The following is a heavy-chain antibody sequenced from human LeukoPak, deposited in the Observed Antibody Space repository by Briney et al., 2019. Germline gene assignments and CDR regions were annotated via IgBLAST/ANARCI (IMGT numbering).Heavy chain of an antibody. CDR1: GFTFNRCW. V-gene: IGHV3-7*01. CDR3: TSWGDTTAEYFQR. D-gene: IGHD2-21*02. Sequence: GGSLRLSCVVSGFTFNRCWMNWVRQAPGKELEWVAHINPDGRDTYYVDSVKGRFTIPRDNAQNSMYLQMNSLRVEDTAVYYCTSWGDTTAEYFQRWGQGTLVTVSS. CDR2: INPDGRDT. J-gene: IGHJ1*01.